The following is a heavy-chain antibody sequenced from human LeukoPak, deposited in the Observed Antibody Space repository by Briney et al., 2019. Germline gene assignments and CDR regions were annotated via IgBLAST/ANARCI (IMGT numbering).Heavy chain of an antibody. J-gene: IGHJ4*02. D-gene: IGHD4-17*01. CDR1: GGSISSSSYY. Sequence: KPSETLSLTCTVSGGSISSSSYYWGWIRQPPGKGREWFGSIYYSGSTYYNPSLKSRVTISVDTSKNQFSLKLSSVTAADTAVYYCARGLDYGDYVGHWGQGTLVTVSS. V-gene: IGHV4-39*01. CDR2: IYYSGST. CDR3: ARGLDYGDYVGH.